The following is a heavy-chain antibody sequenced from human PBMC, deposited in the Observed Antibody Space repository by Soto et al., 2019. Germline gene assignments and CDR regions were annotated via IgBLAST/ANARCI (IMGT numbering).Heavy chain of an antibody. J-gene: IGHJ6*01. D-gene: IGHD2-15*01. CDR2: ISYDGSNK. V-gene: IGHV3-30*18. Sequence: VGSLRLSCAASVFTFSSYGMHCVRDSPGKWLEWVAVISYDGSNKYYADSVKGRFTISRDNSKNTLYLQMNSLRAEDTAVYYCAKNIVVVVAGLREVVRGNSYGMDVW. CDR1: VFTFSSYG. CDR3: AKNIVVVVAGLREVVRGNSYGMDV.